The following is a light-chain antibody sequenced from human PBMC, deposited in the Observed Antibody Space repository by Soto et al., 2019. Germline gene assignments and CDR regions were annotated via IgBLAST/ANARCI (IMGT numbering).Light chain of an antibody. CDR1: QSISSW. V-gene: IGKV1-5*03. CDR3: QQDSSWYT. Sequence: DIQMTQSPSTLSASVGARVTITCRASQSISSWLAWYQQKPGKAPKFLIYKASSLESGVPSRFSGSGSGTEFTITRSSLQPDDFATYYCQQDSSWYTFGQGTMLEIK. CDR2: KAS. J-gene: IGKJ2*01.